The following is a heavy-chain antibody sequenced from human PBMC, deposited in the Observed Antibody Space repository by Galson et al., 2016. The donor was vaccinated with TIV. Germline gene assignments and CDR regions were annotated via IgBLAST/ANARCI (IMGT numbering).Heavy chain of an antibody. CDR2: IYYTGSI. CDR1: GVSINGYY. Sequence: SETLSLTCTVSGVSINGYYWSWVRQSPGNGLEWLGHIYYTGSINYNPSLNSRATLSIDTSKIQFSLKRTSVTAADTAVYYCARDYARHYSGAYYDDWFDPWGQGVLVTVSS. D-gene: IGHD1-26*01. J-gene: IGHJ5*02. CDR3: ARDYARHYSGAYYDDWFDP. V-gene: IGHV4-59*01.